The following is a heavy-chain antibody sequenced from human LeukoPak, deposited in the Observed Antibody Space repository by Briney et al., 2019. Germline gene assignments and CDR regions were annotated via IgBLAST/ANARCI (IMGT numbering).Heavy chain of an antibody. Sequence: SETLSLTCTVSGGSISSGSYYWSWIRQPAGKGLEWIGRIYTSGSTNYNPSLKSRVTISVDTSKNQFSLKLSSVTAADTAVYYCARVDYYYMDVWGKGTTVTVSS. CDR1: GGSISSGSYY. V-gene: IGHV4-61*02. J-gene: IGHJ6*03. CDR3: ARVDYYYMDV. CDR2: IYTSGST.